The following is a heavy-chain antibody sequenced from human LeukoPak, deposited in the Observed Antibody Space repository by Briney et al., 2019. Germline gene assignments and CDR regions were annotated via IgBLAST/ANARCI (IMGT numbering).Heavy chain of an antibody. J-gene: IGHJ4*02. V-gene: IGHV3-21*01. Sequence: GGSLRLPCAASGFTFSSYSMNWVRQAPGKGLEWVSSISSSSSYIYYADSVKGRFTISRDNAKNSLYLQMNSLRAEDTAVYYCARDRLGYCTNGVCGYFDYWGQGTLVTVSS. CDR3: ARDRLGYCTNGVCGYFDY. D-gene: IGHD2-8*01. CDR1: GFTFSSYS. CDR2: ISSSSSYI.